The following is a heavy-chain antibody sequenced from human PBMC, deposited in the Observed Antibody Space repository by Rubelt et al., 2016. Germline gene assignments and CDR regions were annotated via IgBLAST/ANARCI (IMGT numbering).Heavy chain of an antibody. CDR2: VRSKPYGGTT. Sequence: GGGLVQPGRSLRLSCKGSGFTFGNYAMSWFRQAPGKGLEWVGFVRSKPYGGTTEYAASVKGRFTISRDDSKSIAYLQMNSLKTEDTAVYYCARNPDYSYGDFWGQGTLVTVSS. J-gene: IGHJ4*02. CDR1: GFTFGNYA. CDR3: ARNPDYSYGDF. D-gene: IGHD5-18*01. V-gene: IGHV3-49*03.